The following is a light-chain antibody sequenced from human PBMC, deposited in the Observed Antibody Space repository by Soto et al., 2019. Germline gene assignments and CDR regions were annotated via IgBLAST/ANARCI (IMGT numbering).Light chain of an antibody. V-gene: IGKV1-33*01. CDR1: QDISNY. Sequence: DIQMTQSPSSLSASVGDRVTITCQASQDISNYLNWYQQKPGKAPKLLIYDASNLETGVPSRFSGSGSGTDFTFTISSLQPEDIATHYCEQYDNLPPIVTFGPGNKVDIK. CDR3: EQYDNLPPIVT. CDR2: DAS. J-gene: IGKJ3*01.